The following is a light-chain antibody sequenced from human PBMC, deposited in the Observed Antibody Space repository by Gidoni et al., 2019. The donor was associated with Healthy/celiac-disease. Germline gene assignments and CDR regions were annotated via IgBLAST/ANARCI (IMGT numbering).Light chain of an antibody. CDR1: SSDVGVYND. J-gene: IGLJ1*01. V-gene: IGLV2-14*01. Sequence: QSALTQPASVSGSPGQSITISCTGTSSDVGVYNDVSWYQQDPGKAPKLMIYEVSNRPSGVSKRFSGSKSGNTASLTISGLQAEDEAASSSTLVFGTGTKVTVL. CDR2: EVS. CDR3: TLV.